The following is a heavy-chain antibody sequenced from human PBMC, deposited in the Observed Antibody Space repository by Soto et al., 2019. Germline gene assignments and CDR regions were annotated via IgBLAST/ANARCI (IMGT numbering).Heavy chain of an antibody. V-gene: IGHV3-9*01. CDR2: ISWNSGYI. Sequence: EVQLVESGGGLVQPGRSLRLSCAASRFTFDEYAMHWVRQVPGKGLEWVSGISWNSGYIGYADSVKGRFTISRDNAKNSMYLQMNSLRAEDTALYYCAKDKNQDSSAWYYFVSWGQGTLVTVSS. D-gene: IGHD6-19*01. CDR3: AKDKNQDSSAWYYFVS. CDR1: RFTFDEYA. J-gene: IGHJ4*02.